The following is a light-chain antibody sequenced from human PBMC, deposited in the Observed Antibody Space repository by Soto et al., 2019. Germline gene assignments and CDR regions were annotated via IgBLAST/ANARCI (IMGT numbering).Light chain of an antibody. CDR2: EVS. V-gene: IGLV2-18*02. CDR1: SSDVGSYNR. J-gene: IGLJ1*01. CDR3: SSYTSTSTYV. Sequence: QSVLTQPPSVSRSPGQSVTISCTATSSDVGSYNRVSWYQQPPGTDPKLMIYEVSNRPSGVPDRFSGSKSGNTASLTISGLQAEDEADYYCSSYTSTSTYVFGTGTKLTVL.